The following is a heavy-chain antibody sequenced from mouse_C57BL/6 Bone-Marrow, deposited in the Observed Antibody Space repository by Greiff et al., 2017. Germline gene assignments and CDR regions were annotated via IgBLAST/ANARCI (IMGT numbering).Heavy chain of an antibody. CDR3: ARGGFYYGSSYDY. CDR1: GYAFSSSW. CDR2: IYPGDGDT. J-gene: IGHJ2*01. Sequence: QVQLQQSGPELVKPGASVKISCKASGYAFSSSWMNWVKQRPGKGLEWIGRIYPGDGDTNYNGKFKGKATLTADKSSSTAYMQLSSLTSEDSAVYFCARGGFYYGSSYDYWGQGTTLTVSS. D-gene: IGHD1-1*01. V-gene: IGHV1-82*01.